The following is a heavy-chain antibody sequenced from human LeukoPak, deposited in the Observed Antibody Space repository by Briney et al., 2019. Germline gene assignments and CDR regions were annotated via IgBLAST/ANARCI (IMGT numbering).Heavy chain of an antibody. CDR2: ISYDGSNK. CDR3: ARDHTRGYSYGSRYYYYGMDV. D-gene: IGHD5-18*01. V-gene: IGHV3-30*04. CDR1: GSTFSSYA. J-gene: IGHJ6*02. Sequence: GGSLRLSCAASGSTFSSYAMHWVRQAPGKGLEWVAVISYDGSNKYYADSVKGRFTISRDNSKNTLYLQMNSLRAEDTAVYYCARDHTRGYSYGSRYYYYGMDVWGQGTTVTVSS.